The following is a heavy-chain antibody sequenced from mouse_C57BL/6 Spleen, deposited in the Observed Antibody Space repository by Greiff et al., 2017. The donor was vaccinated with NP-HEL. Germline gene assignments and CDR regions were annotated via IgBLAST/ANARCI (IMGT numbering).Heavy chain of an antibody. Sequence: VQLQQPGTELVKPGASVKLSCKASGYTFTSYWMHWVKQRPGQGLEWIGNINPRNGGTNYNEKFKSKATLTVDKSSSTAYMQLSSLTSEDSAVYYCARSGSYYSNSFAYWGQGTLVTVSA. CDR3: ARSGSYYSNSFAY. CDR1: GYTFTSYW. D-gene: IGHD2-5*01. J-gene: IGHJ3*01. V-gene: IGHV1-53*01. CDR2: INPRNGGT.